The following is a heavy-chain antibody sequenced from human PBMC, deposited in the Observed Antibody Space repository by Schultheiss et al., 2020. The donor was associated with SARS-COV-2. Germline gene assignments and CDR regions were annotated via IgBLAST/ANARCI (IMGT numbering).Heavy chain of an antibody. J-gene: IGHJ4*02. Sequence: GGSLRLSCAASGFTFSSYAMHWVRQAPGKGLEWVSSISSSSTYIYYADSIKGRFTISRDNAKNTLYLQMNSLRAEDTAVYYCARGMITFGGVILGPMDYWGQGTLVTVSS. CDR2: ISSSSTYI. CDR3: ARGMITFGGVILGPMDY. CDR1: GFTFSSYA. V-gene: IGHV3-21*01. D-gene: IGHD3-16*01.